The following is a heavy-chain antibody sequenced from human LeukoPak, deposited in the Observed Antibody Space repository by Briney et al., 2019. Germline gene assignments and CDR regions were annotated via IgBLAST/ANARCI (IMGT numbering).Heavy chain of an antibody. CDR3: ARTLYCGKTSCYTGLDY. J-gene: IGHJ4*02. Sequence: GGSLRLSCEASGFTVNNNYMSWVRQAPGKGLEWVTISRDNSKNTLYLQMNSLRAEDTAVYYCARTLYCGKTSCYTGLDYWGQGTLVTVSS. CDR1: GFTVNNNY. D-gene: IGHD2-2*02. V-gene: IGHV3-53*01.